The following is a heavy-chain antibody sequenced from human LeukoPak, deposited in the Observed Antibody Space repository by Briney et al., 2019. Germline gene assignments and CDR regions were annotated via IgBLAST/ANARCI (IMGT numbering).Heavy chain of an antibody. J-gene: IGHJ4*01. D-gene: IGHD2/OR15-2a*01. Sequence: GGSLRLSCAASGFTFSRYWMSWVRQAPGKGLEWVANINEDGTIQDYVASVRGRFTISRNNAKNSLYLQMNSLGAEDTAVYYCASRESSMSRSHWGHGTLVTVSS. V-gene: IGHV3-7*01. CDR1: GFTFSRYW. CDR2: INEDGTIQ. CDR3: ASRESSMSRSH.